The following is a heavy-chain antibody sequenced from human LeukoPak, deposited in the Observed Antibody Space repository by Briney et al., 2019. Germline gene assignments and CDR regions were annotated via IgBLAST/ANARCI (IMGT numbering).Heavy chain of an antibody. V-gene: IGHV4-34*01. Sequence: SETLSLTCAVYGGSFSGYYWSWIRQPPGKGLEWIGEINHSGSTNYNPSLKSRFTISVDTSKNQFSLKLSSVTAADTAVYYCARGDAGFDYWGRGTLVTVSS. D-gene: IGHD6-13*01. CDR3: ARGDAGFDY. CDR1: GGSFSGYY. CDR2: INHSGST. J-gene: IGHJ4*02.